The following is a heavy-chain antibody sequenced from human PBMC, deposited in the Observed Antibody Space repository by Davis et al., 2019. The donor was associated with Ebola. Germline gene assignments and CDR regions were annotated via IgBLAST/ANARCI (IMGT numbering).Heavy chain of an antibody. CDR3: ARHPGQYDFWSGYYGLFVGWFDP. D-gene: IGHD3-3*01. Sequence: PSETLSLTCTVSGGSISSSSYYWGWIRQPPGKGLEWIGSIYYSGSTYYNPSLKSRVTISVDTSKNQFSLKLSSVTAADTAVYYCARHPGQYDFWSGYYGLFVGWFDPWGQGTLVTVSS. CDR2: IYYSGST. J-gene: IGHJ5*02. CDR1: GGSISSSSYY. V-gene: IGHV4-39*01.